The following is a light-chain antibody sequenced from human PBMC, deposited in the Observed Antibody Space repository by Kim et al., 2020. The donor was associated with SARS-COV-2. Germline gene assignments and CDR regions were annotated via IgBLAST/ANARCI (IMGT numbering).Light chain of an antibody. CDR1: QSLTSW. CDR2: KAS. V-gene: IGKV1-5*03. Sequence: DIQMTQSPSTLSASVGDRVTITCRASQSLTSWLAWYQQKPGKAPKLLIYKASSLESGVPSRFSGSGSGTEFTLTISSLQPDDFATYYCQQYNNYQWTFGQGTKVDIK. CDR3: QQYNNYQWT. J-gene: IGKJ1*01.